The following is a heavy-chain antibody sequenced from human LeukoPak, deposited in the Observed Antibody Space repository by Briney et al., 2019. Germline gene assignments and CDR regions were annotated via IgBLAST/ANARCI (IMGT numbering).Heavy chain of an antibody. D-gene: IGHD2-15*01. CDR2: INPNSGGT. J-gene: IGHJ4*02. CDR1: GYTFTGYY. CDR3: ARDPGKYCSGGSCYLFPDY. V-gene: IGHV1-2*02. Sequence: ASVKVSCKASGYTFTGYYMHWVRQAPGQGLEWMGWINPNSGGTNYAQKFQGRVTMTRDTSISTAYMELSRLRSDDMAVYYCARDPGKYCSGGSCYLFPDYWGQGTLVTVSS.